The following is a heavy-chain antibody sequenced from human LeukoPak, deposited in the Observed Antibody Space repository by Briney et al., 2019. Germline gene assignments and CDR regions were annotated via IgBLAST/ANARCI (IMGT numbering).Heavy chain of an antibody. D-gene: IGHD4-23*01. CDR2: IYSAGNT. Sequence: PGGSLRLSCAASGFTVSRNYYMNWVRQAPGKGLEWVSVIYSAGNTYYADSVKGRFTISRDNSKNTVYLQMNSLRAEDTAVYYCARGDDYGGAWYYFDCWGQGTLVTVSS. J-gene: IGHJ4*02. CDR1: GFTVSRNY. CDR3: ARGDDYGGAWYYFDC. V-gene: IGHV3-53*01.